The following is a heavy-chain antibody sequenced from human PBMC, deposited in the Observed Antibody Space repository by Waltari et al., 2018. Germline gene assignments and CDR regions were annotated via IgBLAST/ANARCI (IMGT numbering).Heavy chain of an antibody. J-gene: IGHJ5*02. D-gene: IGHD3-3*01. Sequence: QVQLVQSGAEVKKPGASVKVSCKASGYTFTGYYMHWVRQAPGQGLEWMGRINPNSGGTNYAQKFQGRVTMTRDTSISTAYMELSRLRSDDTAVYYCARDLYDFWSGPPNWFDPWGQGTLVTVSS. CDR2: INPNSGGT. V-gene: IGHV1-2*06. CDR1: GYTFTGYY. CDR3: ARDLYDFWSGPPNWFDP.